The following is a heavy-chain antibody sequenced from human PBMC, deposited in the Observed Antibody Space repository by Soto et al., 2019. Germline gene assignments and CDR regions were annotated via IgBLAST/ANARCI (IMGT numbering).Heavy chain of an antibody. CDR1: GGSFSGYY. CDR2: INHSGST. J-gene: IGHJ4*02. D-gene: IGHD6-19*01. Sequence: QVQLQQWGAGLLKPSETLSLTCAVYGGSFSGYYWSWIRQPPGKGLEWIGEINHSGSTNYNPSLKSRVTISVDTSKNXFSLKLXXVXAXDTXXXXCASNGQWLVEVRLVYWGQGTLVTVSS. CDR3: ASNGQWLVEVRLVY. V-gene: IGHV4-34*01.